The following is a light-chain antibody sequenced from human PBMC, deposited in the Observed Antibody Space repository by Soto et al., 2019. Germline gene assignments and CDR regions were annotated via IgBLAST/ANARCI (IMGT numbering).Light chain of an antibody. CDR3: AAWDDSLNGVV. Sequence: QSVLTQPPSVSEAPRQRVTISCSGSSSNIGNNAVNWYQQLPGKAPKLLIYYDDLLPSGVSDRFSGSKSGTSASLAISGLQSKDEADYYCAAWDDSLNGVVFGGGTNVTVL. J-gene: IGLJ2*01. CDR2: YDD. CDR1: SSNIGNNA. V-gene: IGLV1-36*01.